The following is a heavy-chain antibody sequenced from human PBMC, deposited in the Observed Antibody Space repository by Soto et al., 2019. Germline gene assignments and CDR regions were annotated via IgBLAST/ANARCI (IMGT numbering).Heavy chain of an antibody. J-gene: IGHJ5*02. CDR3: ARVAAPVAISGVVIIPNWFEP. D-gene: IGHD3-3*01. CDR1: CYTFTSYG. CDR2: ISAYNGNT. V-gene: IGHV1-18*01. Sequence: ASVQVSSKASCYTFTSYGISRMRQAPGQGLEWMGWISAYNGNTNYAQKLRGRVTMSTDTSTSTAYMELSSLRSEDTAVYYCARVAAPVAISGVVIIPNWFEPWGQGPLVTVSS.